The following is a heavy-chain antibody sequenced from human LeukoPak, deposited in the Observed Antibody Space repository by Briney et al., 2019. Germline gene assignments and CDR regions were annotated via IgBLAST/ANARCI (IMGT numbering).Heavy chain of an antibody. CDR1: GYTFTGYY. CDR3: ARGLSYDILTGYVY. V-gene: IGHV1-2*02. J-gene: IGHJ4*02. D-gene: IGHD3-9*01. Sequence: EASVKVSCKASGYTFTGYYMHWVRQAPGQGLEWMGWINLNSGGTNYAQKFQGRVTMTRDTSISTAYMELSRLRSDDTAVYYCARGLSYDILTGYVYWGQGTLVTVSS. CDR2: INLNSGGT.